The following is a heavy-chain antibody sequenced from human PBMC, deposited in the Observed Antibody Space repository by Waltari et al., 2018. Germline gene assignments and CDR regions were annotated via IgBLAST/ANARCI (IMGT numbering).Heavy chain of an antibody. J-gene: IGHJ6*02. D-gene: IGHD6-19*01. CDR2: IYSGGST. Sequence: EVQLVESGGGLIQPGGSLRLSCAAYGFHGSTNYMSWVSQAPGKGLEWVSVIYSGGSTYYADSVKGRFTISRDNSKNTLYLQMNSLRAEDTAVYYCARVSSGRTYYYGMDVWGQGTTVTVSS. V-gene: IGHV3-53*01. CDR3: ARVSSGRTYYYGMDV. CDR1: GFHGSTNY.